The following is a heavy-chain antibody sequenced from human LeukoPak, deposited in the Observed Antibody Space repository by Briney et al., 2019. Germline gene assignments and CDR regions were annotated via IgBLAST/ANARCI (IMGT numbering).Heavy chain of an antibody. D-gene: IGHD1-26*01. CDR3: AKEILYSGSYPTRVVGLDN. Sequence: GGSLRLSCAASGFTFSSYWMSWVRQAPGKGLEWVANIKQDGSEKYYVDSVKGRFTISRDNSKKLYLQMNSLRAEDTAVYYCAKEILYSGSYPTRVVGLDNWGQGTLVTVSS. V-gene: IGHV3-7*01. J-gene: IGHJ4*02. CDR1: GFTFSSYW. CDR2: IKQDGSEK.